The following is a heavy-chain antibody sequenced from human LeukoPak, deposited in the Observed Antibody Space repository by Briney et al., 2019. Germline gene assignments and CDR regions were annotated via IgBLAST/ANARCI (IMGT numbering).Heavy chain of an antibody. CDR2: ISSSGSTI. V-gene: IGHV3-11*04. J-gene: IGHJ4*02. Sequence: GGSLRLSCAASGFTFSDYYMSWIRQAPGKGLEWVSYISSSGSTIYYADSVKGRFTISRDNAENSLYLQMNSLRAEDTAVYYCASGHDYGDLDHWGQGTLVTVSS. CDR1: GFTFSDYY. CDR3: ASGHDYGDLDH. D-gene: IGHD4-17*01.